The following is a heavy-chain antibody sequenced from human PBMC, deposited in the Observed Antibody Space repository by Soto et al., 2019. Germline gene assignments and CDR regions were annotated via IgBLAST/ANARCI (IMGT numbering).Heavy chain of an antibody. CDR2: INHRGST. V-gene: IGHV4-34*01. D-gene: IGHD1-7*01. Sequence: SETLSLTCAVYGGSFSTYYWSWIRQPPGKGLEWIGEINHRGSTNYNPSLKSRVTISVDTSKNQFSLKLSSVTAADRAVHYCARGLNWNYGAFDYWGQGTLVTVSS. J-gene: IGHJ4*02. CDR3: ARGLNWNYGAFDY. CDR1: GGSFSTYY.